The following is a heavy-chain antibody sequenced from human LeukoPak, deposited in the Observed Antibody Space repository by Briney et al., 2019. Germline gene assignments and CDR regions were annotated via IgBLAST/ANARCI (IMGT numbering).Heavy chain of an antibody. V-gene: IGHV1-69*13. D-gene: IGHD3-3*01. CDR2: IIPIFGTA. CDR3: ARGQIGYDFWSGYYNVNWFDP. J-gene: IGHJ5*02. Sequence: SVKVSCKASRGTFSSYAISWVRQAPGQGLEWMGGIIPIFGTANYAQKFQGRVTITADESTSTAYMELSSLRSEDTAVYYCARGQIGYDFWSGYYNVNWFDPWGQGTLVTVSS. CDR1: RGTFSSYA.